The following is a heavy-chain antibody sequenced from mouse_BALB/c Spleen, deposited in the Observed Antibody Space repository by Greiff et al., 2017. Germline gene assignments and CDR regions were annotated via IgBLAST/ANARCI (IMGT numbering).Heavy chain of an antibody. CDR2: ISYSGST. J-gene: IGHJ2*01. V-gene: IGHV3-2*02. CDR1: GYSITSDYA. D-gene: IGHD1-1*01. Sequence: VQLQQSGPGLVKPSQSLSLTCTVTGYSITSDYAWNWIRQIPGNKLEWMGYISYSGSTSYNPYLKSRIAITRDTSKNQFFLQLNSVTTEDTATYYCARGHYGSSYDYFDYWGQGTTLTVSS. CDR3: ARGHYGSSYDYFDY.